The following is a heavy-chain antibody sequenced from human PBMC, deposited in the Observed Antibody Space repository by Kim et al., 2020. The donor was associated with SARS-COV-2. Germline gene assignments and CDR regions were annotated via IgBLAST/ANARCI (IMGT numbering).Heavy chain of an antibody. V-gene: IGHV3-15*01. CDR2: DGETT. CDR3: TSPTRPY. Sequence: DGETTDYAAPVKGRFTISRDDSKNTVYLQMNSLKTEDTAVYYCTSPTRPYWGQGTLVTVSS. D-gene: IGHD1-1*01. J-gene: IGHJ4*02.